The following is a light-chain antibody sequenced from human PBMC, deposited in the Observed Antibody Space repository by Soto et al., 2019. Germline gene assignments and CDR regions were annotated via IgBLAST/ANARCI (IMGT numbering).Light chain of an antibody. CDR1: QSITTY. V-gene: IGKV1-39*01. J-gene: IGKJ4*01. CDR2: AAS. CDR3: QQSYSAPLT. Sequence: DIQMTQSPSSLSASVGDRVTITCRASQSITTYLNWYRQKPGKAPKLLIYAASSLQSGVPSRFSGSGSETEFTLSISSLQAEDFATYFGQQSYSAPLTFGGGTKVEIK.